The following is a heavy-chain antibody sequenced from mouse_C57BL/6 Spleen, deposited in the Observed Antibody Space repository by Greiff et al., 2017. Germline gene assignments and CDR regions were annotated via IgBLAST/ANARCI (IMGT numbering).Heavy chain of an antibody. Sequence: QVQLQQPGAELVKPGASVKMSCKASGYTFTSYWITWVKQRPGQGLEWIGDIYPGSGSTNYNEKFKSKATLTVDTSSSTAYMQLSSLTSEDSAVYYCAGGVVARGPWFAYWGQGTLVTVSA. D-gene: IGHD1-1*01. J-gene: IGHJ3*01. CDR2: IYPGSGST. CDR1: GYTFTSYW. CDR3: AGGVVARGPWFAY. V-gene: IGHV1-55*01.